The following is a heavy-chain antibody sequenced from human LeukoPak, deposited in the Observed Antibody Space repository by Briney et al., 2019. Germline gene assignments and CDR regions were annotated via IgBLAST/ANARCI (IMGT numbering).Heavy chain of an antibody. V-gene: IGHV3-30*02. Sequence: GGSLRLSCAASGFTFSSYGMHWVRQAPGKGLEGVAFIRYDGSNKYYADSVKGRFTISRDNSKNTLCLQMNSLRAEDTAVYYCASLYCSSTSCYPWGQGTLVTVSS. CDR3: ASLYCSSTSCYP. CDR2: IRYDGSNK. J-gene: IGHJ1*01. D-gene: IGHD2-2*01. CDR1: GFTFSSYG.